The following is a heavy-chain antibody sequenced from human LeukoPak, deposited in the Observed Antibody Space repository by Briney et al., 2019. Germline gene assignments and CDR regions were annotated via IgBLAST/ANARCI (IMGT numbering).Heavy chain of an antibody. CDR2: VYSDGST. CDR3: AREKGRGVISPYYDY. J-gene: IGHJ4*02. V-gene: IGHV3-53*01. CDR1: GLTVRNNY. D-gene: IGHD3-10*01. Sequence: GGSLRLSCAASGLTVRNNYMSWVRQAPGEGLEWVSVVYSDGSTYYEDSVKGRFTISRDTSKNTLSLQMNSLRVEDTAVYYCAREKGRGVISPYYDYWGQGTLVTVS.